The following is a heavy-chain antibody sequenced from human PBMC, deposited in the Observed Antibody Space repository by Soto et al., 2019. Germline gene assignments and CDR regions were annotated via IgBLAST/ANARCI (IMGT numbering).Heavy chain of an antibody. CDR2: IYYSGST. D-gene: IGHD3-3*01. V-gene: IGHV4-31*03. J-gene: IGHJ4*02. Sequence: PSETLSLTCTVSGGSISSGGYYWSWIRQHPGKGLEWIGYIYYSGSTYYNPSLKSRVTISVDTSKNQFSLKLSSVTAADTAVYYCARVRDFWSGYYTGIGILDYWGQGTLVTVSS. CDR1: GGSISSGGYY. CDR3: ARVRDFWSGYYTGIGILDY.